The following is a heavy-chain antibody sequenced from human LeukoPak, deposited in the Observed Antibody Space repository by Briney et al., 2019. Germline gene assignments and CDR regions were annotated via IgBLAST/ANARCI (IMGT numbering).Heavy chain of an antibody. J-gene: IGHJ4*02. V-gene: IGHV3-48*04. CDR1: GFTVTSYS. CDR3: AREGYCGGDCYGGVDY. D-gene: IGHD2-21*01. Sequence: GGSLRLSCAASGFTVTSYSVNWVRQAPGKGLEWLSYISGSGKNIYYADSVKGRFTISRDNAKNSLYLQMNSLRAEDTAVYYCAREGYCGGDCYGGVDYWGQGTLVTVSS. CDR2: ISGSGKNI.